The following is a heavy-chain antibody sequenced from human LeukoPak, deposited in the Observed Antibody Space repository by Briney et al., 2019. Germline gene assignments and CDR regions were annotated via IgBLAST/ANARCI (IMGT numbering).Heavy chain of an antibody. CDR1: GGSISGYY. D-gene: IGHD2-2*01. J-gene: IGHJ6*03. Sequence: PETLSLTCTVSGGSISGYYWSWVRQSAEKGLEWLGRIYTTGSTNYNPSLKSRLTMSVDTSKNRLSLQLSSVTAADTAVYYCARDTYCGSSSCYYYYYMDVWGKGTTVTVSS. CDR2: IYTTGST. CDR3: ARDTYCGSSSCYYYYYMDV. V-gene: IGHV4-4*07.